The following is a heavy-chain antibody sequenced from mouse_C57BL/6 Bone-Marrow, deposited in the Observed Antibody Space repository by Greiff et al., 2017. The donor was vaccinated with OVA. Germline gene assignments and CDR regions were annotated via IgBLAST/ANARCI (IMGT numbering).Heavy chain of an antibody. Sequence: EVQLVESGGDLVKPGGSLKLSCAASGFTFSSYGMSWVRQTPDKRLEWVATISSGGSYTYYPHSVKGRFTISRDNAKNTLYLQMSSLKSEDTAMYYCARHRRYFDYWGQGTTLTVSS. CDR3: ARHRRYFDY. CDR1: GFTFSSYG. J-gene: IGHJ2*01. V-gene: IGHV5-6*01. CDR2: ISSGGSYT.